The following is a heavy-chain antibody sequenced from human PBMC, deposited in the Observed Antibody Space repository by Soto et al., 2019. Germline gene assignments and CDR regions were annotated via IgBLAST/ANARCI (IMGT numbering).Heavy chain of an antibody. J-gene: IGHJ4*02. V-gene: IGHV3-30-3*01. Sequence: VGAEGSLRLSCAASGFTFSSYAMHWVRQAPGKGLEWVAVISYDGSNKYYADSVKGRFTISRDNSKNTLYLQMNSLRAEDTAVYYCARDQTIRGSGSYFLVYWGQGTLVTVSS. CDR1: GFTFSSYA. D-gene: IGHD1-26*01. CDR3: ARDQTIRGSGSYFLVY. CDR2: ISYDGSNK.